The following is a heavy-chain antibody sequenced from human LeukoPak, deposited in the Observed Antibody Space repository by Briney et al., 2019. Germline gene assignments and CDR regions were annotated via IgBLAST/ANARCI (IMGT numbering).Heavy chain of an antibody. V-gene: IGHV1-46*01. CDR2: INPSGGMT. CDR3: ARFSACGGDCYYFDY. Sequence: ASVKVSCKASGYTFTRYYMNWVRQAPGQWLEWVGLINPSGGMTSYPHKFQGRVTMTRDSSTNTVYMELSSLRSDDTAVYYCARFSACGGDCYYFDYWGGGPLVTVSS. D-gene: IGHD2-21*02. CDR1: GYTFTRYY. J-gene: IGHJ4*02.